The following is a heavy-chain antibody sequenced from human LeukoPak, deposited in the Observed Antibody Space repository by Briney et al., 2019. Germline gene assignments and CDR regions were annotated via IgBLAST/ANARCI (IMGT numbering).Heavy chain of an antibody. J-gene: IGHJ2*01. Sequence: GGSLRLSCAASGFTVSSNYMSWVRQAPGKGLEWVSVIYSGGSTYYADSVKGRFTISRDNSKNTLYLQMNSLRAEDTAVYYCASPSYRGLYGGNGYRYFDLWGRGTLVTVSS. D-gene: IGHD4-23*01. V-gene: IGHV3-66*01. CDR1: GFTVSSNY. CDR2: IYSGGST. CDR3: ASPSYRGLYGGNGYRYFDL.